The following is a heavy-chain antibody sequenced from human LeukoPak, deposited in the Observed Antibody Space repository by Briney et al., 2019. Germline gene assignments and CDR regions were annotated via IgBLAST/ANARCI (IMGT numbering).Heavy chain of an antibody. D-gene: IGHD6-6*01. CDR2: ISYDGSNK. Sequence: GGSLRLSCAASGFTFSTYAMHWVRRAPGKGLEWVAVISYDGSNKYYADSVKGRFTISRDNSKSTLYLQMNSLRAEDTAVYYCAKDLYSSSPNYFDYWGQGTLVTVSS. CDR1: GFTFSTYA. J-gene: IGHJ4*02. V-gene: IGHV3-30-3*01. CDR3: AKDLYSSSPNYFDY.